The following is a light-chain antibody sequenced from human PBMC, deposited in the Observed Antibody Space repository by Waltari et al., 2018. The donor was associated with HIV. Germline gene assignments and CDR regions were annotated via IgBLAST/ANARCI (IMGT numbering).Light chain of an antibody. CDR1: RSNIGDNS. Sequence: QSVLTQPPSASGTAGQRVTISCSGSRSNIGDNSAYWFQQLPGTAPKLLIYRNDQRPSGVPDRVSGSKSGTSASLAISGLRSEDEADYYCAAWDDRLLWVFGGGTILTVL. CDR2: RND. V-gene: IGLV1-47*01. CDR3: AAWDDRLLWV. J-gene: IGLJ3*02.